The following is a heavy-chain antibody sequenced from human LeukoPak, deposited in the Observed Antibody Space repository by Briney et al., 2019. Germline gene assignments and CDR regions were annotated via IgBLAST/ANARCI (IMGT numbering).Heavy chain of an antibody. J-gene: IGHJ6*02. Sequence: PGGSLRLSCADSGYTFSSYAMHWVRQAPGKGLEYVSAISSNGGSTYYANSVKGRFTISRDNSKNTLYLQMGSLRAEDMAVYYCARELTPYCTNGVCYSGDYYYGMDVWGQGTTVTVSS. CDR3: ARELTPYCTNGVCYSGDYYYGMDV. CDR2: ISSNGGST. D-gene: IGHD2-8*01. V-gene: IGHV3-64*01. CDR1: GYTFSSYA.